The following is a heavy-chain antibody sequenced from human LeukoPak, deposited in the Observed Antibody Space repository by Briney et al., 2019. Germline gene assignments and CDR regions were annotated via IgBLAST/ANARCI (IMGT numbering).Heavy chain of an antibody. Sequence: SETLSLTCTVSGGSISSSSYYWGWIRQPPGKGLEWIGSIYYSGSTYYNPSLKSRVTISVDTSKNQFSLKLSSVTAADTAVYYCARELQGAFDIWGQGTMVPVSS. V-gene: IGHV4-39*07. CDR2: IYYSGST. CDR1: GGSISSSSYY. J-gene: IGHJ3*02. CDR3: ARELQGAFDI.